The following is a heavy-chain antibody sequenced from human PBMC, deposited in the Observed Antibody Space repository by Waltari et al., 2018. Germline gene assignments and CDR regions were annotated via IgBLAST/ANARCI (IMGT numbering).Heavy chain of an antibody. CDR1: GGSFSGYY. D-gene: IGHD3-10*01. Sequence: QVQLQQWGAGLLKPSETLSLTCAVYGGSFSGYYWSWIRQPPGKGLEWLGEINHSGSTNDNPSLKSRVTISVDTAKNQFSLKLSDVTAADTAVYYCARGRLLWFGEYAYFDYWGQGTLVTVSS. CDR3: ARGRLLWFGEYAYFDY. CDR2: INHSGST. V-gene: IGHV4-34*01. J-gene: IGHJ4*02.